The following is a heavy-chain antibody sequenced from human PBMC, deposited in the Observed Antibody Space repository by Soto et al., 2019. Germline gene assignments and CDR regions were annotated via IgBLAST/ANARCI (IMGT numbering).Heavy chain of an antibody. CDR1: GGSISSSSYY. V-gene: IGHV4-39*07. D-gene: IGHD3-10*01. CDR3: ARDMVQGGAVSQPPLGHSYDY. J-gene: IGHJ4*02. Sequence: SETLSLTCTVSGGSISSSSYYWGWIRQPPGKGLEWIGWIYYSGRSYYNPSLKSRVTISVDTSKNQFSLKLSFVTAADAAVYYCARDMVQGGAVSQPPLGHSYDYWGQGTLVTVSS. CDR2: IYYSGRS.